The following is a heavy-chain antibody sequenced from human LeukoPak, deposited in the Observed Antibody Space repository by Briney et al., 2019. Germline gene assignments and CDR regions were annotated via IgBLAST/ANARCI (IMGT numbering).Heavy chain of an antibody. Sequence: GGSLRLPCAASGFTFSSYWMHWVRHTPGKGLVWVSRIKGDGSSTSYADSVKGRFTISRDNAKNTLYLQMNRLRAEYTAVYYCAKSKGIDTMIVVVTDYWGQGTLVTVSS. CDR3: AKSKGIDTMIVVVTDY. CDR2: IKGDGSST. D-gene: IGHD3-22*01. V-gene: IGHV3-74*01. J-gene: IGHJ4*02. CDR1: GFTFSSYW.